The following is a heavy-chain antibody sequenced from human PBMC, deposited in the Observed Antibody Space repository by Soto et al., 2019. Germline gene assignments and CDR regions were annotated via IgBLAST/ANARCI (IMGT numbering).Heavy chain of an antibody. J-gene: IGHJ4*02. CDR1: GGSISSGGYY. CDR2: IYYSGST. V-gene: IGHV4-31*03. Sequence: SETRSLTCTVSGGSISSGGYYWSWIRQHPGKGLEWIGYIYYSGSTYYNPSLKSRVTISVDTSKNQFSLKLSSVTAADTAVYYCARAHPSPVAYFDYWGQGTLVTVSS. CDR3: ARAHPSPVAYFDY.